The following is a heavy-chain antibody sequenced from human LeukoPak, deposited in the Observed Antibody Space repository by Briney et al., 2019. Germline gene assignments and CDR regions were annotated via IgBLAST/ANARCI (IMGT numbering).Heavy chain of an antibody. CDR2: IRYDGSNK. J-gene: IGHJ4*02. Sequence: GGPLRLSCAASGFTFSSYGMHWVRQAPGKGLEWVAFIRYDGSNKYYADSVKARFTISRDNSKNTLYLQMNSLRAEDTAVYYCAKVCLNCTNGVCYADYFDYWGQGTLVTVTS. D-gene: IGHD2-8*01. V-gene: IGHV3-30*02. CDR1: GFTFSSYG. CDR3: AKVCLNCTNGVCYADYFDY.